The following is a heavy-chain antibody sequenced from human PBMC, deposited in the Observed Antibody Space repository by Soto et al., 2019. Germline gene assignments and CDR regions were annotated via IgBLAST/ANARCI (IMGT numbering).Heavy chain of an antibody. V-gene: IGHV4-30-4*01. CDR1: GGSISSGDYY. CDR3: ARDNILGILYGGMDV. D-gene: IGHD3-3*01. Sequence: PSETLSLTCTVSGGSISSGDYYWSWIRQPPGKGLEWIGYIYYSASTYYNPSLKSRVTISVDTSKNQFSLKLSSVTAADTAVYYCARDNILGILYGGMDVWGQGTTVT. CDR2: IYYSAST. J-gene: IGHJ6*02.